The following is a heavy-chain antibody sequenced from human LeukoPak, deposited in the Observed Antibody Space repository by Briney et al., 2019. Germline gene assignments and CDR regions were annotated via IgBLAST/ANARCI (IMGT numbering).Heavy chain of an antibody. CDR2: IRSNVFGGTT. CDR1: GFRFDDNA. CDR3: TKLHFHDSSGYYTLLPLGAFDI. V-gene: IGHV3-49*04. J-gene: IGHJ3*02. D-gene: IGHD3-22*01. Sequence: PGGSLRLSCVTSGFRFDDNAMSWVRQAPGKGLELVGLIRSNVFGGTTEYAASVRGRFSISRDDSKSIAYLQMNSLKTEDSAIYYCTKLHFHDSSGYYTLLPLGAFDIWGQGTMVTVSS.